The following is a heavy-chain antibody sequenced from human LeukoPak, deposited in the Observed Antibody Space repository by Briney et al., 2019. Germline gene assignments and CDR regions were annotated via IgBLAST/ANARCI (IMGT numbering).Heavy chain of an antibody. CDR1: GYTFTGYY. V-gene: IGHV1-2*06. J-gene: IGHJ4*02. D-gene: IGHD2-2*03. Sequence: GASVTVSFTASGYTFTGYYMHWVRQAPGQGLEWMGRINPNSGGTNYAQKFQGRVTMTRDTSISTAYMELSRLRSDDTAVYYCASGYCSSTSCYSFDYWGQGTLVTVSS. CDR3: ASGYCSSTSCYSFDY. CDR2: INPNSGGT.